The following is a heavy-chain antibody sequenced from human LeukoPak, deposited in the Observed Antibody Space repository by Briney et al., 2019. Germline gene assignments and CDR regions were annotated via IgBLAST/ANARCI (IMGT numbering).Heavy chain of an antibody. Sequence: ASVKVSCKASGYTFTGYYMHWVRQAPGQGLEWMGWINPNSGGTNYAQKFQGRVTMTRDTSISTAYMELSRLRSDDTAVYYCARESPAASEFDYWGQGTLVTVSS. V-gene: IGHV1-2*02. J-gene: IGHJ4*02. CDR2: INPNSGGT. CDR1: GYTFTGYY. D-gene: IGHD2-2*01. CDR3: ARESPAASEFDY.